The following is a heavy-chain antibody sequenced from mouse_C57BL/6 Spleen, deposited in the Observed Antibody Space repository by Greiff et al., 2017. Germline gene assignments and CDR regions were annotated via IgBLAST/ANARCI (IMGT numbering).Heavy chain of an antibody. Sequence: EVQLQESGGGLVKPGGSLKLSCAASGFTFSDYGMHWVRQAPEKGLEWVAYISSGSSTIYYADTVKGRFTISRDNAKNTLFLQMTSLRSEDTAMYYCATTVVATRYFDVWGTGTTVTVSS. J-gene: IGHJ1*03. CDR3: ATTVVATRYFDV. V-gene: IGHV5-17*01. CDR2: ISSGSSTI. D-gene: IGHD1-1*01. CDR1: GFTFSDYG.